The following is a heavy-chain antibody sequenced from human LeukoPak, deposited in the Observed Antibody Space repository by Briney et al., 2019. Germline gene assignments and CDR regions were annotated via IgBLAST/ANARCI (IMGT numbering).Heavy chain of an antibody. CDR1: AYTFTNYY. CDR2: INPSGDST. CDR3: ARGGDIQDY. V-gene: IGHV1-46*01. J-gene: IGHJ4*02. Sequence: GASVKVSCKASAYTFTNYYIHWVRQAPGQGLEWMGRINPSGDSTNYAQKFQGRVTMTRDTSTSTVYMELSSLRSEDAAVYYCARGGDIQDYWGQGTLVTVSS. D-gene: IGHD3-9*01.